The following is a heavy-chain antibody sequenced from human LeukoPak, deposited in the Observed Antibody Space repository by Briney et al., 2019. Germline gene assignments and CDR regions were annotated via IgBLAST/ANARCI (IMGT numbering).Heavy chain of an antibody. CDR2: ISAYNGYT. Sequence: GASVKVSCKATGYTVASYGISWVRQAPGQGPEWMGWISAYNGYTNYAQKFQGRVTMTTGTSTNTAYMELRSLRSDDTAVYYCARNGSGWYFLDYWGQGTLVTVSS. CDR1: GYTVASYG. CDR3: ARNGSGWYFLDY. D-gene: IGHD6-19*01. J-gene: IGHJ4*02. V-gene: IGHV1-18*01.